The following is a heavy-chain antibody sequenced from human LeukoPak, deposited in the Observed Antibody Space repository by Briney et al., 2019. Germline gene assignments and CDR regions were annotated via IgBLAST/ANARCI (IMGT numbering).Heavy chain of an antibody. D-gene: IGHD2-8*01. CDR1: GFTFSNYW. V-gene: IGHV3-74*01. Sequence: PGGSLRLSCAASGFTFSNYWMPSVRQAPGKGLVWVSRIKGGGSTTDDADSVKGRFHISRDNAKNTLYLQMNSVRAEDTAVYSCGRVSWASAYYPFGVWGQGKRVTVSS. J-gene: IGHJ3*01. CDR2: IKGGGSTT. CDR3: GRVSWASAYYPFGV.